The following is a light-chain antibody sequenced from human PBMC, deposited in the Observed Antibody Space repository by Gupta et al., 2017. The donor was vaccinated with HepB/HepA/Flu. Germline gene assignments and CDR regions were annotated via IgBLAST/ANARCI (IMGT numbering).Light chain of an antibody. CDR1: SLRTYY. CDR3: NSRDSSGNIHVI. J-gene: IGLJ2*01. V-gene: IGLV3-19*01. Sequence: SSELTQDPAVSVALGQTVRITCQGDSLRTYYASWYQQKPGQAPVFVFYGQNNRPSGIPDRFSGSSSGNTASLTITGAQAEDEADYYCNSRDSSGNIHVIFGGGTKLTVL. CDR2: GQN.